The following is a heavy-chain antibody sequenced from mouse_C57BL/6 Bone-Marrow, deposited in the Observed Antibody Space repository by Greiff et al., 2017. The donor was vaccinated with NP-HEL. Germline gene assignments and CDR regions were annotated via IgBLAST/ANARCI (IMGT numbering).Heavy chain of an antibody. CDR3: ARFPYDCDDAMDY. Sequence: VQLQQPGAELVKPGASVKLSCKASGYTFTSYWMQWVKQRPGQGLEWIGEIDPSDSYTNYNQKFKGKATLTVDTSSSTAYMQLGSLTSEDSAVDYCARFPYDCDDAMDYWGQGTSVTVSA. J-gene: IGHJ4*01. CDR2: IDPSDSYT. D-gene: IGHD2-4*01. V-gene: IGHV1-50*01. CDR1: GYTFTSYW.